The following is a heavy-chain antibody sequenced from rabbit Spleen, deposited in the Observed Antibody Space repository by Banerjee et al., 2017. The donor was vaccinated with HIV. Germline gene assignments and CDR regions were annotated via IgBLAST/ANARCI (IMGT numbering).Heavy chain of an antibody. J-gene: IGHJ5*01. Sequence: QSLEESGGDLVKPGASLTLTCTASGFSFSSSYWICWVRQAPGKGLEWIACIYAGSSGSTYYANWAKGRFTSSKTSSTTVTLQMTSLTAADTATYFCARDWAVLGSGWGAYNWLDLWGLGTLVTVS. CDR1: GFSFSSSYW. CDR2: IYAGSSGST. V-gene: IGHV1S40*01. CDR3: ARDWAVLGSGWGAYNWLDL. D-gene: IGHD4-1*01.